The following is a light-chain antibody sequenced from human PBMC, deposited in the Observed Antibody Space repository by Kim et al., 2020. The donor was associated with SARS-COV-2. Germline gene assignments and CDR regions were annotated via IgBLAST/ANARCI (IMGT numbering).Light chain of an antibody. CDR3: QSYDSSLNGWV. Sequence: VTISCPGNSANIGAGYEVHWYRQLPGTAPKLLIFANNNRPSVVPDRFAGSKSGTSASLAITGLQAGDEADYFCQSYDSSLNGWVFGGGTQLTVL. CDR1: SANIGAGYE. CDR2: ANN. V-gene: IGLV1-40*01. J-gene: IGLJ3*02.